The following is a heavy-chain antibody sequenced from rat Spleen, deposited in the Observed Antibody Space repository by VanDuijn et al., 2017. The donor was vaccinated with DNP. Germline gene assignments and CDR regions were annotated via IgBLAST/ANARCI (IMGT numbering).Heavy chain of an antibody. CDR2: INSEGST. CDR1: GYSITSNFK. J-gene: IGHJ2*01. Sequence: EVQLQESGPGLVKPSQSLSLTCSVTGYSITSNFKWSWIRKFPGNKLEWMGYINSEGSTDYNQSLKSRISITRDTSKNQFFLQVNSITTEDSATYYCAIQLGVFDYWGQGVLVTVSS. D-gene: IGHD5-1*01. V-gene: IGHV3-3*01. CDR3: AIQLGVFDY.